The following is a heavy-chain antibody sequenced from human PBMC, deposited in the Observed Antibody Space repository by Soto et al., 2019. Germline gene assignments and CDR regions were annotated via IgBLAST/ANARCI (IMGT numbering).Heavy chain of an antibody. CDR1: GFTFSDYY. Sequence: GGSLRLSCAASGFTFSDYYMSWIRQAAGKGLEWVSYISSSGSTIYYADSVKGRFTISRDNAKNSLYLQMNSLRAEDTAVYYCARAPGWSGYYAYYYYYMDVWGKGTTVTVSS. CDR3: ARAPGWSGYYAYYYYYMDV. J-gene: IGHJ6*03. D-gene: IGHD3-3*01. CDR2: ISSSGSTI. V-gene: IGHV3-11*01.